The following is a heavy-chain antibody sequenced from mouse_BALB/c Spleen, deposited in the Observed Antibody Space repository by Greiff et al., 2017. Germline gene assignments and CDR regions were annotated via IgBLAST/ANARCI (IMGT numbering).Heavy chain of an antibody. CDR1: GFSLSTSGMG. V-gene: IGHV8-12*01. Sequence: QVTLKVSGPGILQPSQTLSLTCSFSGFSLSTSGMGVSWIRQPSGKGLEWLAHIYWDDDKRYNPSLKSRLTISKDTSRNQVFLKITSVDTADTATYYCARSSYAMDYWGQGTSVTVSS. CDR2: IYWDDDK. J-gene: IGHJ4*01. CDR3: ARSSYAMDY.